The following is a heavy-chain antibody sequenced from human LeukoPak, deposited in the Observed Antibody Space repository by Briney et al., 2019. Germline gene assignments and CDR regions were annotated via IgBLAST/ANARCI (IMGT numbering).Heavy chain of an antibody. CDR2: IIPIFGTA. D-gene: IGHD4-17*01. CDR1: GGTFSSYA. CDR3: ARVRYTVTTTDVRFDP. J-gene: IGHJ5*02. Sequence: ASVKVSCKASGGTFSSYAISWVRQAPGQGLEWMGGIIPIFGTANYAQKFQGRVTITADESTSTAYMELSSLRSEDTAVYYRARVRYTVTTTDVRFDPWGQGTLVTVSS. V-gene: IGHV1-69*13.